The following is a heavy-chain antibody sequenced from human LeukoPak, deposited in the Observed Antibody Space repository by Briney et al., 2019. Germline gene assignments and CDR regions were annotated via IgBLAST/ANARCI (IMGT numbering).Heavy chain of an antibody. D-gene: IGHD6-13*01. CDR2: IYYSGST. J-gene: IGHJ4*02. CDR1: GGSISSYY. V-gene: IGHV4-59*01. CDR3: ARAGAAAGNFDY. Sequence: KTSETLSLTCTVSGGSISSYYWSWIRQPPGKGLEWIGYIYYSGSTNYNPSLKSRVTISVDTSKNQFSLKLSSVTAADTAVYYCARAGAAAGNFDYWGQGTLVTVSS.